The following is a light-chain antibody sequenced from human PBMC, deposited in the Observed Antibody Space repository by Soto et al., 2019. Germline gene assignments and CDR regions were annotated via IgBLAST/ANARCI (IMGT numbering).Light chain of an antibody. CDR3: SSYTSRAWVV. CDR1: SSDVGGYDY. J-gene: IGLJ2*01. Sequence: QSVLTQPASVSGSPGQSITISCTGTSSDVGGYDYVSWYQQHPGKAPKLMIYDVSNRPSGVSNRFSGSKSGNTASLTISGLQAEDEADYYCSSYTSRAWVVFGGGTKLTVL. CDR2: DVS. V-gene: IGLV2-14*01.